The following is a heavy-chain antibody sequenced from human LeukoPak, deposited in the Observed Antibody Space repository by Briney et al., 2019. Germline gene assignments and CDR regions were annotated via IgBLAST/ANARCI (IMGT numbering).Heavy chain of an antibody. J-gene: IGHJ6*03. CDR1: GFTFSSYG. CDR2: IRYDGSNK. CDR3: AKEFISGSYYYYMDV. V-gene: IGHV3-30*02. D-gene: IGHD1-26*01. Sequence: GGSLRLPCAASGFTFSSYGMHWVRQAPGKGLEWVAFIRYDGSNKYYADSVKGRFTISRDNSKNTLHLQMNSLRAEDTAVYYCAKEFISGSYYYYMDVWGKGTTVTVSS.